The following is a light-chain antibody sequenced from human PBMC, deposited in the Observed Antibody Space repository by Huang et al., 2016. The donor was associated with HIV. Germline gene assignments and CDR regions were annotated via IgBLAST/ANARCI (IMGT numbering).Light chain of an antibody. Sequence: EIVLTQSPGTLSLSPGERATLSCRASQSVSSSYLAWYQQKPGQAPRLLIYGSSSRATGVPDRVSGSGSGTDFTLTISRLEPEDFAVFYCQQYGSSPITFGQGTRLEIK. CDR3: QQYGSSPIT. V-gene: IGKV3-20*01. J-gene: IGKJ5*01. CDR1: QSVSSSY. CDR2: GSS.